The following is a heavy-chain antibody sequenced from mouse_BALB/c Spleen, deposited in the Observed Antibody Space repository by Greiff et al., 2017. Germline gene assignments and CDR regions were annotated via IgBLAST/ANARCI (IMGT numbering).Heavy chain of an antibody. V-gene: IGHV2-9*02. Sequence: VKVVESGPGLVAPSQSLSITCTVSGFSLTSYGVHWVRQPPGKGLEWLGVIWAGGSTNYNSALMSRLSISKDNSKSQVFLRMNSLQTDDTAMYYCATHRSPYAMDYWGQGTSVTVSS. CDR3: ATHRSPYAMDY. J-gene: IGHJ4*01. CDR1: GFSLTSYG. D-gene: IGHD2-14*01. CDR2: IWAGGST.